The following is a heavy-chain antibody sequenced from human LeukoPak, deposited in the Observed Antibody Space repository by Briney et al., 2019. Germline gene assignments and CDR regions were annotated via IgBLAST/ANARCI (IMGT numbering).Heavy chain of an antibody. J-gene: IGHJ6*03. CDR2: IYTSGST. Sequence: PSETLSLTCTVSGGSISSGSYYWSWIRQPAGKGLEWIGRIYTSGSTNYNPSLKSRVTISVDTSKNQFSLKLSSVTAADTAVYYCARVEWDLYYYYYYYMDVWGKGTTVTVSS. CDR1: GGSISSGSYY. V-gene: IGHV4-61*02. CDR3: ARVEWDLYYYYYYYMDV. D-gene: IGHD3-3*01.